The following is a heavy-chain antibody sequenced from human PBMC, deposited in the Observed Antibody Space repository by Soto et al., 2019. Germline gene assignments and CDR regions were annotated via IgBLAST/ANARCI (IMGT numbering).Heavy chain of an antibody. CDR1: GGTFSSYA. J-gene: IGHJ4*02. D-gene: IGHD5-12*01. Sequence: QVQLVQSGAEVRQPASSVKVSCETSGGTFSSYAISWVRQAPGQGLEWMGGIVPIVDTSTYAQKFQGRVTITADESTSTVYMELSSLRSDDTAVYYCVSVVAIPGYPDNWGQGTLVTVSS. CDR2: IVPIVDTS. V-gene: IGHV1-69*12. CDR3: VSVVAIPGYPDN.